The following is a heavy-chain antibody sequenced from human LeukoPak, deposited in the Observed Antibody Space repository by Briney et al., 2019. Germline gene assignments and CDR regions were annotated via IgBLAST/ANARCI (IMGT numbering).Heavy chain of an antibody. CDR3: ASHYGSGFDY. D-gene: IGHD3-10*01. J-gene: IGHJ4*02. Sequence: PSETLSLTCTVSVGSISSYYWSWIRQPPGKGLEWIGYIYYSGSTKYNPSLKSRVTISIDTSKNQFSLKLSSVTAADTAMYYCASHYGSGFDYWDQGTLVTVSS. CDR1: VGSISSYY. CDR2: IYYSGST. V-gene: IGHV4-59*01.